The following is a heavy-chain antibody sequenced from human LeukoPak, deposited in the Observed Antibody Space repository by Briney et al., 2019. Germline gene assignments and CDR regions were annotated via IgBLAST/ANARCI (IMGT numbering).Heavy chain of an antibody. CDR1: GFTFSSYA. J-gene: IGHJ4*02. CDR3: AKQITMIVVVLTLNDY. CDR2: IRGSGGST. V-gene: IGHV3-23*01. D-gene: IGHD3-22*01. Sequence: PGGSLRLSCAASGFTFSSYAMSWVRQAPGKGLEWVSAIRGSGGSTYYADSVKGRFTISRDNSKNTLYLQMNSLRAEDTAVYYCAKQITMIVVVLTLNDYWGQGTLVTVSS.